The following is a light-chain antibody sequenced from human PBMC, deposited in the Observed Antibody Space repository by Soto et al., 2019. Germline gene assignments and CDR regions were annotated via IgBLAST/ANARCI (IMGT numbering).Light chain of an antibody. J-gene: IGKJ5*01. CDR3: QHFKSIPIT. Sequence: AIQMTQSPPSQSASVVDRVTITWRASQGISILLAWYKQKPGKAPKVLIYESSLLQSGVPSRFSGSGSGTDFTLTISSLQPGEFATYYCQHFKSIPITFGQGTRL. CDR1: QGISIL. V-gene: IGKV1-13*02. CDR2: ESS.